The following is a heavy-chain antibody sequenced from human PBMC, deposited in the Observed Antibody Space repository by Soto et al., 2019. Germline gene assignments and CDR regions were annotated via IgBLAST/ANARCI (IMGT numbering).Heavy chain of an antibody. CDR2: ISSSSSYI. V-gene: IGHV3-21*01. CDR1: YG. D-gene: IGHD2-15*01. J-gene: IGHJ4*02. Sequence: YGIRRVLQTPGQRLEWVSSISSSSSYIYYADSVKGRFTISRDNAKNSLYLQMNSLRAEDTAVYYCARDSEGYCSGGRCYPDFWGQGTLVTVSS. CDR3: ARDSEGYCSGGRCYPDF.